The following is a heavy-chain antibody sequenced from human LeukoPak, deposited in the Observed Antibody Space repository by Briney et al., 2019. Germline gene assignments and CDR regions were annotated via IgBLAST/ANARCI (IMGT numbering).Heavy chain of an antibody. CDR2: ISGSGGST. CDR1: GVTFSSYA. V-gene: IGHV3-23*01. CDR3: AKEGDIVLMVYAPVDFDY. Sequence: GGSLRLSCAASGVTFSSYAMSWVRQAPGKGGEWVSAISGSGGSTYYADSVKGGFTISRENSKNRVYLKMNSLRAEDTAVYYCAKEGDIVLMVYAPVDFDYWGQGTLVTVSS. J-gene: IGHJ4*02. D-gene: IGHD2-8*01.